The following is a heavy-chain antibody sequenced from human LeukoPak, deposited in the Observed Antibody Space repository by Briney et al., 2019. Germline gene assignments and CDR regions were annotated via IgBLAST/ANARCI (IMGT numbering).Heavy chain of an antibody. CDR3: ARGTGFCSSTSCYKKGAFDI. J-gene: IGHJ3*02. CDR2: IYYSGST. Sequence: SQTLSLTCTVSGGSISSGGYYWSWIRQHPGKGLEWIGYIYYSGSTYYNPSLKSRVTISVDTSKNQFSLKLSSVTAADTAVYYCARGTGFCSSTSCYKKGAFDIWGQGTMVTVSS. D-gene: IGHD2-2*01. V-gene: IGHV4-31*03. CDR1: GGSISSGGYY.